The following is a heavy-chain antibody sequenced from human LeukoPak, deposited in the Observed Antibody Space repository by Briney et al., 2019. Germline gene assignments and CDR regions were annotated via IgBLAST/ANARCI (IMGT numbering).Heavy chain of an antibody. CDR2: IYYSGST. V-gene: IGHV4-30-4*07. J-gene: IGHJ4*02. CDR1: GGSISSGGYS. CDR3: ARHKRDYDIARGGWFDY. Sequence: SETLSLTCAVSGGSISSGGYSWSWIRQPPGKGLEWIGYIYYSGSTYYNPSLKSRVTISVDTSKNQFSLKLSSVTAADTAVYYCARHKRDYDIARGGWFDYWGQGTLVTVSS. D-gene: IGHD3-9*01.